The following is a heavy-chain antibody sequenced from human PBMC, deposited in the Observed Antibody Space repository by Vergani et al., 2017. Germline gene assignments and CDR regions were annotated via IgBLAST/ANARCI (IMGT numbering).Heavy chain of an antibody. CDR3: TAGNHYYYYMDV. CDR1: GGSISSYY. J-gene: IGHJ6*03. V-gene: IGHV4-59*01. D-gene: IGHD6-13*01. CDR2: IYYSGST. Sequence: QVQLQESGPGLVKPSETLSLTCTVSGGSISSYYWSWIRQPPGKGLEWIGCIYYSGSTNYNPSLKSRVTISVDTSKNQFSLKLSSVTAADTAVYYCTAGNHYYYYMDVWGKGTTVTVSS.